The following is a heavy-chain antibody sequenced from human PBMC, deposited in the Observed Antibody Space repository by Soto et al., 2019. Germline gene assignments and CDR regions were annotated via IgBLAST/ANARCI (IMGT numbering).Heavy chain of an antibody. V-gene: IGHV4-59*01. CDR2: ISYSGST. CDR1: GGSISSSF. J-gene: IGHJ6*02. Sequence: SETLSLTCSVSGGSISSSFWSWIRQPPGKELEWIGYISYSGSTTYNPSLKSRITLSVDTSKNQFSLRVASVAAADTAVYYCARGHRAMEYYYYYGMDVWGQGTTVTVSS. D-gene: IGHD5-18*01. CDR3: ARGHRAMEYYYYYGMDV.